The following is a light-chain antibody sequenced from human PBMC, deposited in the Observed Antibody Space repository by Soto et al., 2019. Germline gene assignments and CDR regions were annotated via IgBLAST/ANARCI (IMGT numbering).Light chain of an antibody. CDR3: QHSSNYPLT. V-gene: IGKV1-39*01. J-gene: IGKJ4*01. Sequence: DIQMTQSPSSLSASAGDRITITCRASQSINKYLNWYQHKSGEAPRLLIYGAATLQTGVPSRFSGGGSGTDFTLTISSLQPEDSADYYCQHSSNYPLTFGGGTKLEIK. CDR2: GAA. CDR1: QSINKY.